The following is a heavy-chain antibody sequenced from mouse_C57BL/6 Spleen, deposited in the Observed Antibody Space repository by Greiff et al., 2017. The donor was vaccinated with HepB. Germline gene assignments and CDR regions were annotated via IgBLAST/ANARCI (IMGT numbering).Heavy chain of an antibody. CDR1: GYAFSSSW. CDR2: IYPGDGDT. V-gene: IGHV1-82*01. J-gene: IGHJ1*03. CDR3: ARHDYDAYWYFDV. Sequence: VKLVESGPELVKPGASVKISCKASGYAFSSSWMNWVKQRPGKGLEWIGRIYPGDGDTNYNGKFKGKATLTADKSSSTAYMQLSSLTSEDSAVYFCARHDYDAYWYFDVWGTGTTVTVSS. D-gene: IGHD2-4*01.